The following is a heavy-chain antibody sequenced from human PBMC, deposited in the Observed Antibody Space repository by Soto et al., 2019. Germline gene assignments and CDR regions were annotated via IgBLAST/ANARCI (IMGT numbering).Heavy chain of an antibody. D-gene: IGHD2-2*01. CDR3: ARGPVVVVPDDMFTRHNWFDP. Sequence: QVQLVQSGAEVREPGSSVKVSCKASGGTFRTYSITWVRQAPGQGLEWMGKINPILDIANYAQKFQGRVTISADKSTGIAYMELNSRGSEDTAVYYCARGPVVVVPDDMFTRHNWFDPWGQGARVTVSP. J-gene: IGHJ5*02. V-gene: IGHV1-69*02. CDR2: INPILDIA. CDR1: GGTFRTYS.